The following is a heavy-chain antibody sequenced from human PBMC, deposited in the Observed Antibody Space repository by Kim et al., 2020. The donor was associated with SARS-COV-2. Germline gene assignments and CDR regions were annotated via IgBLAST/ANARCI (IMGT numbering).Heavy chain of an antibody. Sequence: KLKGRVTMTTDTSTSTAYMELRSLRSDDTAVYYCARDGSGSYYYYYGMDVWGQGTTVTVSS. CDR3: ARDGSGSYYYYYGMDV. D-gene: IGHD3-10*01. V-gene: IGHV1-18*01. J-gene: IGHJ6*02.